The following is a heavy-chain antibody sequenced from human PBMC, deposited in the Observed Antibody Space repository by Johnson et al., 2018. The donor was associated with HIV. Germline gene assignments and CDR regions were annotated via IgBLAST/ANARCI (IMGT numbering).Heavy chain of an antibody. D-gene: IGHD2-15*01. CDR3: ARGNRVVDHAFDI. J-gene: IGHJ3*02. V-gene: IGHV3-66*01. Sequence: VQLVESGGRVVRPGGSLRLSCAASGFIFDDYGMSWVRQAPGKGLEWVSVIYSGGSTYYADSVKGRFTISRDNSKNTLYLQMNSLRAEDTAVYFCARGNRVVDHAFDIWGQGTMVTVSS. CDR1: GFIFDDYG. CDR2: IYSGGST.